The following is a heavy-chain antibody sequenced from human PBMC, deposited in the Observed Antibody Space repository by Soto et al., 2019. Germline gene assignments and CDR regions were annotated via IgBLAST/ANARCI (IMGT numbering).Heavy chain of an antibody. D-gene: IGHD7-27*01. CDR3: ARDLTGDPNY. Sequence: QVQLVQSGAEVKKPGASVNVSCEDSGYTFTGSSIHWVRQAPGQGLEGMGYINPNSGDTIFAQKFQGRVTMTRDTSISTAYMELSRVASDDTAVYYCARDLTGDPNYWGQGTLVTVSS. V-gene: IGHV1-2*02. CDR2: INPNSGDT. J-gene: IGHJ4*02. CDR1: GYTFTGSS.